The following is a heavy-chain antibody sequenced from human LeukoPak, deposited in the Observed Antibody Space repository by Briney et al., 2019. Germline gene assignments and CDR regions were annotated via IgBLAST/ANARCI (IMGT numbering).Heavy chain of an antibody. D-gene: IGHD3-9*01. CDR3: AKPTGLSRALRYFDY. Sequence: PGGSLRLSCAASGFTFSSYGMSWVRQAPGKGLEWVSAISGSGGSTYYADSVKGRFTISRDNSKNTLYLQMNSLRAEDTAVYYCAKPTGLSRALRYFDYWGQGTLVTVSS. J-gene: IGHJ4*02. V-gene: IGHV3-23*01. CDR2: ISGSGGST. CDR1: GFTFSSYG.